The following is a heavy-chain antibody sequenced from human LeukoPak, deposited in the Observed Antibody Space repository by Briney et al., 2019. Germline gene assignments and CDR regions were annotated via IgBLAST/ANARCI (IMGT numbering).Heavy chain of an antibody. CDR3: ATSGYSSSPLDY. Sequence: NTSETLSLTCTVSGGSISTYYWSWIRQPPGKGLEWIGNIYYSGSTIYNPSLKSRVTMSVDTSKNQSSLNLTSVTAADTAVYYCATSGYSSSPLDYWGQGTLVTVSS. CDR1: GGSISTYY. CDR2: IYYSGST. V-gene: IGHV4-59*01. J-gene: IGHJ4*02. D-gene: IGHD5-18*01.